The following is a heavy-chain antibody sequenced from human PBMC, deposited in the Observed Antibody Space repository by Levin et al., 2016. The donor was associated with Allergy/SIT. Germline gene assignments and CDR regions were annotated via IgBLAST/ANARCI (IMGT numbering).Heavy chain of an antibody. V-gene: IGHV4-59*01. J-gene: IGHJ6*02. CDR3: ARDGTGSYLPEVGMDV. CDR2: IYYSGST. D-gene: IGHD3-10*01. CDR1: GGSISSYY. Sequence: SETLSLTCTVSGGSISSYYWSWIRQPPGKGLEWIGYIYYSGSTNYNPSLKSRVTISVDTSKNQFSLKLSSVTAADTAVYYCARDGTGSYLPEVGMDVWGQGTTVTVSS.